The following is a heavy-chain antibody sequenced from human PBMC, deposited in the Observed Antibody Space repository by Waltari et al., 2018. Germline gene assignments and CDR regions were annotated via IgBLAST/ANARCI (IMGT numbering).Heavy chain of an antibody. Sequence: QVQLQESGPGLVKPSQTLSLTCTVSGGPISSGSYSWSWIRQPAGKGLEWIGRIYTSGSTNYNPSLKSRVTISVDTSKNQFSLKLSSVTAADTAVYYCASIYGDSVDYWGQGTLVTVSS. CDR3: ASIYGDSVDY. CDR2: IYTSGST. CDR1: GGPISSGSYS. J-gene: IGHJ4*02. V-gene: IGHV4-61*02. D-gene: IGHD4-17*01.